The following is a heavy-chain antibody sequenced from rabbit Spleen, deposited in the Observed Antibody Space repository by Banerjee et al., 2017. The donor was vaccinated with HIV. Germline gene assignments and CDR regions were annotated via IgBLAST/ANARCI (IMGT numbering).Heavy chain of an antibody. CDR2: IDVGKRGST. D-gene: IGHD7-1*01. Sequence: QEQLEESGGGLVKPGASLTLTCKASGLDFSSSYWICWVRQAPGKGLEWIACIDVGKRGSTYYASWAKGRFTISKTSSTTVTLQMTSLTAADTATYFCARDSYAGYIPYGYGFNLWGQGTLVTVS. V-gene: IGHV1S45*01. CDR3: ARDSYAGYIPYGYGFNL. CDR1: GLDFSSSYW. J-gene: IGHJ4*01.